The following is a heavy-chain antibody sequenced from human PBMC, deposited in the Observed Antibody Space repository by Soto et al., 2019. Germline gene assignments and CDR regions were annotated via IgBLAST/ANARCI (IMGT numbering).Heavy chain of an antibody. CDR2: VYSSGGT. Sequence: SETLSLTCTVSGGSMSGFYWTWIQQPAGKGLEWIGRVYSSGGTHYSPSLKSRVTISLDTSKNQFSLRLLSVTDADTAVYFCARGQRFSDWFDPWGQGTLVTVSS. V-gene: IGHV4-4*07. CDR1: GGSMSGFY. J-gene: IGHJ5*02. D-gene: IGHD3-3*01. CDR3: ARGQRFSDWFDP.